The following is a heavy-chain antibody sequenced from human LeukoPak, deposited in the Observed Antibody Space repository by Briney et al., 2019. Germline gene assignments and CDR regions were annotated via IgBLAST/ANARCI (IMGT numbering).Heavy chain of an antibody. V-gene: IGHV1-8*02. Sequence: GASVKVSCKASGYTFTSYAMHWVRQATGQGLEWMGRMNPNSGNTGYAQKFQGRVTMTRNTSISTAYMELSSLRSEDTAVYYCATGTNYDFWSGYLFDYWGQGTLVTVSS. J-gene: IGHJ4*02. D-gene: IGHD3-3*01. CDR3: ATGTNYDFWSGYLFDY. CDR2: MNPNSGNT. CDR1: GYTFTSYA.